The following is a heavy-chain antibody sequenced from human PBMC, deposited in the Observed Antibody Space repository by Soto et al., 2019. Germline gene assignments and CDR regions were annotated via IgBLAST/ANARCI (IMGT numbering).Heavy chain of an antibody. CDR1: GFTFTSSA. CDR3: AADRRGVTMVRGVITTPKGYYYYGMDV. J-gene: IGHJ6*02. Sequence: QMQLVQSGPEVKKPGTSVKVSCKASGFTFTSSAMQWVRQARGQRLEWIGWIVVGSGNTNYAQKFQDRVTITRDMSTSTAYMELSSLRSEDTAVYYCAADRRGVTMVRGVITTPKGYYYYGMDVWGQGTTVTVSS. D-gene: IGHD3-10*01. V-gene: IGHV1-58*02. CDR2: IVVGSGNT.